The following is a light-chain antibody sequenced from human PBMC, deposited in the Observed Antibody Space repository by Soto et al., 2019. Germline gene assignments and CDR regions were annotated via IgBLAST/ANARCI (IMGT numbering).Light chain of an antibody. CDR3: QQSYSTLAIT. CDR1: QPIDTF. Sequence: DIQMTQSPSSVSASVGDSVTITCRASQPIDTFVHWYQQKPGRAPNLLIYAASNLQSGVPSRFRGSGSGTDFAVTISSLQPEDFATYYCQQSYSTLAITCGQGTRRE. CDR2: AAS. V-gene: IGKV1-39*01. J-gene: IGKJ5*01.